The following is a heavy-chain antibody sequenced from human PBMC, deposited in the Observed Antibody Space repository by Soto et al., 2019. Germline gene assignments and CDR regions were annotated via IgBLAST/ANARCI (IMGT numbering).Heavy chain of an antibody. CDR1: GYTFATST. J-gene: IGHJ4*02. D-gene: IGHD4-17*01. CDR2: IKAYSGNT. V-gene: IGHV1-18*01. Sequence: QLQLVQSGPEAKKPGASVKVSCKASGYTFATSTISWLRQAPGQGPEWMGWIKAYSGNTNYAQKLQGRFTMTTDTATSTAYMGLRSLTTDYTAIYYCAIAVYGDDDYWGQGTLVTVSS. CDR3: AIAVYGDDDY.